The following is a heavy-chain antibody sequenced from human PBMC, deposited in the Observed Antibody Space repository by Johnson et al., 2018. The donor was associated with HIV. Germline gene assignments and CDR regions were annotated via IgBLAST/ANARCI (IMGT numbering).Heavy chain of an antibody. CDR3: AKVRCGGDCLDAFDI. Sequence: QVQLVESGGGVVRPGGSLRLSCAASGFSFSTYNMHWVRHAPGRGLEWVAFISYSGSDTYYVDSVKGRFTVSRDNSENTLFLQMNSLRPEDTGLYYCAKVRCGGDCLDAFDIWGQGTMVTVSS. CDR2: ISYSGSDT. D-gene: IGHD2-21*02. J-gene: IGHJ3*02. CDR1: GFSFSTYN. V-gene: IGHV3-30*18.